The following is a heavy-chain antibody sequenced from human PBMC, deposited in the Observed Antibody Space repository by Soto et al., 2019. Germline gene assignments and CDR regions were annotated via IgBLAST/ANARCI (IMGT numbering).Heavy chain of an antibody. J-gene: IGHJ4*02. D-gene: IGHD3-22*01. Sequence: QVQLVQSGAEVKKPGSSVKVSCKASGGTFSSYAISWVRQAPGQGLEWMGGIIPIFGTANYAQKFQGRVTIPADEATSTAYIELSSLRSEDPAVYYCARLRSSGLSIDYWGQGTLVTVSS. CDR2: IIPIFGTA. CDR1: GGTFSSYA. CDR3: ARLRSSGLSIDY. V-gene: IGHV1-69*12.